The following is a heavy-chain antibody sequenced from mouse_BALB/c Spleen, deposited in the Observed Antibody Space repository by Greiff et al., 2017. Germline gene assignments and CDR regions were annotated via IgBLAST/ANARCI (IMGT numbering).Heavy chain of an antibody. CDR3: ARYGNHWYFDV. V-gene: IGHV1-54*01. CDR1: GYAFTNYL. Sequence: QVQLKQSGAELVRPGTSVKVSCKASGYAFTNYLIEWVKQRPGQGLEWIGVINPGSGGTNYNEKFKGKATLTADKSSSTAYMQLSSLTSDDSAVYFCARYGNHWYFDVWGAGTTVTVSS. J-gene: IGHJ1*01. D-gene: IGHD2-1*01. CDR2: INPGSGGT.